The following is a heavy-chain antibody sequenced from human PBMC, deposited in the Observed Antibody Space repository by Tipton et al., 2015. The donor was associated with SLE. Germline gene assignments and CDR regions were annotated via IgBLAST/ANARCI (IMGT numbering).Heavy chain of an antibody. J-gene: IGHJ6*02. D-gene: IGHD2-2*01. CDR1: GGSISSHY. Sequence: TLSLTCTVSGGSISSHYWSWIRQPPGKGLEWIGYIYYSGSTNYNPSLKSRVTISVDTSKNQFSLKLSSVTAADTAVYYCARMAFCSTTSCYDYYSGMDVWGQGTTVTVSS. CDR2: IYYSGST. CDR3: ARMAFCSTTSCYDYYSGMDV. V-gene: IGHV4-59*11.